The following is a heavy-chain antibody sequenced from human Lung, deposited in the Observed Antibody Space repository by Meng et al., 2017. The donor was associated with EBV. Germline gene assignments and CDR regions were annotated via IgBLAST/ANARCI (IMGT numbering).Heavy chain of an antibody. D-gene: IGHD2-21*02. CDR1: GRTIRSSNW. CDR2: IYHSEST. CDR3: ARVVTALWGYYFDY. V-gene: IGHV4-4*02. Sequence: VQLQEAVPGLVKPSGTLSLLCAVSGRTIRSSNWWSWVRQPPGKGLKWIGDIYHSESTNYNPSLKSRVTISVDKSKNQFSLKLSSVTAADTAVYYCARVVTALWGYYFDYWGQGTLVTVSS. J-gene: IGHJ4*02.